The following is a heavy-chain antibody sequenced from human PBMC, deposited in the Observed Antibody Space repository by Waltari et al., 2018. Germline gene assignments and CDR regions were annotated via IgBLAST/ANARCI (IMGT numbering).Heavy chain of an antibody. CDR1: GGSISSSSYY. CDR3: ARRGYCSSTSCYRRRYYYYYMDV. V-gene: IGHV4-39*01. Sequence: QLQLQESGPGLVKPSETLSLTCTVSGGSISSSSYYWGWIRQPPGKGLEWIGSIYYSGSTYYNPSLKSRVTISVDTSKNQFSLKLSSVTAADTAVYYCARRGYCSSTSCYRRRYYYYYMDVWGKGTTVTVSS. J-gene: IGHJ6*03. D-gene: IGHD2-2*02. CDR2: IYYSGST.